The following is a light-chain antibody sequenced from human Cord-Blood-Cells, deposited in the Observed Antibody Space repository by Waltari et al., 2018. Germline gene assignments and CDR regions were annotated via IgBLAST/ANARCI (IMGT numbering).Light chain of an antibody. CDR2: YKSEADK. Sequence: QAVLTQPSSLSASPGASASLTCTLRSGINVGTYRKYWYQQNPGRHPQYLLRYKSEADKKQGSGVPSRFSGSKAASANAGILLISGLQSEDEADYYCMIWHSSAWVFGGGTKLTVL. V-gene: IGLV5-45*02. J-gene: IGLJ3*02. CDR1: SGINVGTYR. CDR3: MIWHSSAWV.